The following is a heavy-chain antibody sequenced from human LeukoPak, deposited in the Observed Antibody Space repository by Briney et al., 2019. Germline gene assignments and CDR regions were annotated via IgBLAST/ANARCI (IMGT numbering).Heavy chain of an antibody. D-gene: IGHD5-18*01. CDR1: GYTFTDYY. CDR3: ARIPGRIYLWFRYFDY. J-gene: IGHJ4*02. Sequence: ASVKVSCKASGYTFTDYYIHWVRQAPGQGPEWMGWINPNTGGTNYGQKFQGRVTMTRDTSIITAYMELSRLRSDDTAVYYCARIPGRIYLWFRYFDYWGQGTLVTVSS. V-gene: IGHV1-2*02. CDR2: INPNTGGT.